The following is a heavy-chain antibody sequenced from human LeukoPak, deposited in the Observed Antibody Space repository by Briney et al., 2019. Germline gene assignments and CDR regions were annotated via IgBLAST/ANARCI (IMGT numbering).Heavy chain of an antibody. V-gene: IGHV7-4-1*02. CDR3: ARSCSGTSCYPPTYYYYGMDV. J-gene: IGHJ6*02. D-gene: IGHD2-2*01. CDR1: GYTFTSYA. Sequence: ASVKVSCKASGYTFTSYAVNWVRQAPGQGLEWMGWIDTNTGNPTYAQGFTGRFVFSLDTSVSTAFLQISSLKAEDTAVYYCARSCSGTSCYPPTYYYYGMDVWGQGTTVTVSS. CDR2: IDTNTGNP.